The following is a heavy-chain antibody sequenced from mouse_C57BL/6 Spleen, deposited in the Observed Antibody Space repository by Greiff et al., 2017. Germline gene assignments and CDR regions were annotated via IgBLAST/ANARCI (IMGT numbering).Heavy chain of an antibody. CDR2: IYPGDGDT. Sequence: VNLMESGPELVKPGASVKISCKASGYAFSSSWMNWVKQRPGKGLEWSGRIYPGDGDTIYNGKCKGKATLTADKSSSTVYMKRSSLTSEDAAVYLCAALAVITSVVATRDYAMDYWGQGTSVTVSS. CDR1: GYAFSSSW. J-gene: IGHJ4*01. V-gene: IGHV1-82*01. CDR3: AALAVITSVVATRDYAMDY. D-gene: IGHD1-1*01.